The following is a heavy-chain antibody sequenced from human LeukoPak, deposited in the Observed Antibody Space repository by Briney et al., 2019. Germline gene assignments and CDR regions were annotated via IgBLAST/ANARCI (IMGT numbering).Heavy chain of an antibody. CDR2: INHSGST. J-gene: IGHJ4*02. D-gene: IGHD2-2*01. Sequence: SETLSLTCAVYGGSFSGYYWSWLRQPPGKGLEWIGEINHSGSTNYNPSLKSRVTISVDTSKNQFSLKLSSVTAADTAVYYCARRVVPAANDYWGQGTLVTVSS. V-gene: IGHV4-34*01. CDR3: ARRVVPAANDY. CDR1: GGSFSGYY.